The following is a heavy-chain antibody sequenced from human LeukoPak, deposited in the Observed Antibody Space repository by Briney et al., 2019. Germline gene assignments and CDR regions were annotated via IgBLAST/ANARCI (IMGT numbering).Heavy chain of an antibody. J-gene: IGHJ4*02. V-gene: IGHV3-NL1*01. CDR1: GFTFSSYG. Sequence: PGGSLRLSCAASGFTFSSYGMHWVRQAPGKGLEWVSVIYSGGTTYYADSIKGRFTISRDNSKNTLYLQMNSLRAEDTAVYYCAGRYDSSGYPLHWGQGTLVTVSS. CDR2: IYSGGTT. D-gene: IGHD3-22*01. CDR3: AGRYDSSGYPLH.